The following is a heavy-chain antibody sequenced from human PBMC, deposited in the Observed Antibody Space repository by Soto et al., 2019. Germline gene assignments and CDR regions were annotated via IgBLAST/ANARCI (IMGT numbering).Heavy chain of an antibody. CDR2: IIPIFGTA. V-gene: IGHV1-69*13. J-gene: IGHJ6*02. CDR3: ATDRMGATRYYGMDV. CDR1: GGTFSSYA. D-gene: IGHD1-26*01. Sequence: GASVKVSCKASGGTFSSYAISWVRQAPGQGLEWMGGIIPIFGTANYAQKFQGRVTMTEDESTDTAYMELSSLRSEDTAVYYCATDRMGATRYYGMDVWGQGTTVTVSS.